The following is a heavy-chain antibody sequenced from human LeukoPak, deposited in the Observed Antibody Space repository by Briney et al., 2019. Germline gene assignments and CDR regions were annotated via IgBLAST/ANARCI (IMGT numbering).Heavy chain of an antibody. CDR2: IYYSGST. CDR1: GGSISSTNYY. Sequence: SETLSLTCAVSGGSISSTNYYWGWIRQPPGKGLEWIATIYYSGSTYYNPSLKSRVTISIDTSKNQFSLKLSSVTAADTAVYYCARDLESGSYSPPILDAFDIWGQGTMVTVSS. J-gene: IGHJ3*02. D-gene: IGHD1-26*01. CDR3: ARDLESGSYSPPILDAFDI. V-gene: IGHV4-39*07.